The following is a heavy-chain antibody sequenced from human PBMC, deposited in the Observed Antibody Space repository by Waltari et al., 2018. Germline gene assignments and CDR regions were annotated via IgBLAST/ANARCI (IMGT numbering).Heavy chain of an antibody. D-gene: IGHD1-1*01. Sequence: QVQLVQSGAEVKKPGASVKVSCKSSGYSFSDYSINWVRQAPGQGLEWMGWVNPSSGATTYAKKFQARVTMTRDRATNTAYMDLRGLTPDDTAVYFCARNKGKTISTRRAFRLDPWGQGTLVSVSS. CDR2: VNPSSGAT. V-gene: IGHV1-2*02. CDR1: GYSFSDYS. CDR3: ARNKGKTISTRRAFRLDP. J-gene: IGHJ5*02.